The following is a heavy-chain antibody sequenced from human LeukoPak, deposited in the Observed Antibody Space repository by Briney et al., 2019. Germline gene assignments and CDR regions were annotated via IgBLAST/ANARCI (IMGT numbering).Heavy chain of an antibody. D-gene: IGHD3-22*01. CDR3: ASAYYDSSGDIWY. V-gene: IGHV1-69*13. J-gene: IGHJ4*02. CDR2: IIPIFGTA. CDR1: GGTFSSYA. Sequence: SVKVSCKASGGTFSSYAISWVRQAPGQGLEWMGGIIPIFGTANYAQKFQGRVTITADESTSTAYMELSSLRSEDTAVYYCASAYYDSSGDIWYWGQGTLVTVPS.